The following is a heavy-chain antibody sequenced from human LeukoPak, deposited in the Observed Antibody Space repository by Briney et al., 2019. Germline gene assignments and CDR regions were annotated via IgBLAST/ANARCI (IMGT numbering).Heavy chain of an antibody. CDR1: GFTFSSYW. CDR3: ASYYYGSGTSFGY. J-gene: IGHJ4*02. V-gene: IGHV3-7*01. CDR2: INQDASEK. Sequence: PGGSLRLSCAASGFTFSSYWVTWVRQAPGKGLEWVANINQDASEKYYVESVKGRFAISRDNAKDSLYLQMNSLRAEDTAVYYCASYYYGSGTSFGYWGQGTLVTVSS. D-gene: IGHD3-10*01.